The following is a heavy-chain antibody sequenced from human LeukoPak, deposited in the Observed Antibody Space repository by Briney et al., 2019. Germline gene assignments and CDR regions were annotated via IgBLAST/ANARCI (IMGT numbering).Heavy chain of an antibody. CDR3: ARDQQQLDDAFDI. J-gene: IGHJ3*02. CDR2: ISSSGSTI. Sequence: GGSLRLSCAASGFTFSDYYMSWIRQAPGKGLEWVSYISSSGSTIYYADSVKGRFTISRDNAKNSLYLQMNSLRAEDTAVYYCARDQQQLDDAFDIWGQGTMVTVSS. V-gene: IGHV3-11*04. CDR1: GFTFSDYY. D-gene: IGHD6-13*01.